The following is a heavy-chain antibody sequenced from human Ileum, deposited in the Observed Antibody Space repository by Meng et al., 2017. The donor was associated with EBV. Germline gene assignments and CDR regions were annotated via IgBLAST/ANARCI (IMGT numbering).Heavy chain of an antibody. D-gene: IGHD3-22*01. CDR1: GGSMNSGHW. V-gene: IGHV4-4*02. Sequence: HLLGSGPGLVKPSGALSLTCAVAGGSMNSGHWWSWVRQTPEKGLEWIGEVYHGGSTNYNPALRGRVTMSVDQSKNQFSLRVTSVTAADTAVYYCARDGRDNLDTSGDFPDALDIWGHGALVTVSS. J-gene: IGHJ3*02. CDR3: ARDGRDNLDTSGDFPDALDI. CDR2: VYHGGST.